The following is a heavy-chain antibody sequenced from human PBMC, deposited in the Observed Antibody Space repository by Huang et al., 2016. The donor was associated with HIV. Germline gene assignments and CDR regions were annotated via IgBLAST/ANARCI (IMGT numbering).Heavy chain of an antibody. D-gene: IGHD6-19*01. V-gene: IGHV3-30*02. CDR2: IQYDGSNG. J-gene: IGHJ4*02. CDR3: AKAAESVAGRWGDN. Sequence: QVQLVESGGGVVQPGGSLRLSCAASGFTFGFYGMHWVRQAPGKGLGWVAFIQYDGSNGYYADSVKGRFTISRDNSRNTVYLQMNSLRSEDTALYYCAKAAESVAGRWGDNWGQGTLVTVSS. CDR1: GFTFGFYG.